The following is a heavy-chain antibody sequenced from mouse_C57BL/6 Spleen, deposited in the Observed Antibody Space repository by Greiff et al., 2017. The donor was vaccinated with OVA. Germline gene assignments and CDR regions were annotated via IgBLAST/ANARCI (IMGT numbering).Heavy chain of an antibody. CDR2: ISSGGSYT. CDR1: GFTFSSYG. J-gene: IGHJ4*01. CDR3: ARHGDGNYFYYAMDY. D-gene: IGHD2-1*01. V-gene: IGHV5-6*01. Sequence: EVQRVESGGDLVKPGGSLKLSCAASGFTFSSYGMSWVRQTPDKRLEWVATISSGGSYTYYPDSVKGRFTISRDNAKNTLYLQMSSLKSEDTAMYYCARHGDGNYFYYAMDYWGQGTSVTVSS.